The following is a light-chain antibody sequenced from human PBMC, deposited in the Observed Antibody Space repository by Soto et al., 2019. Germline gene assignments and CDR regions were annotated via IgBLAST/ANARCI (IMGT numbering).Light chain of an antibody. Sequence: QSALTQPASVSGSPGQSITISCTGTSSDVGGYNYVSWYQHHPGKVPKLMIYEVNNRPSGVSNRFSGSKSGNTASLTISGLQAEDEADYYCSSYPNSGTRVFGTGTKLTVL. J-gene: IGLJ1*01. CDR3: SSYPNSGTRV. CDR2: EVN. CDR1: SSDVGGYNY. V-gene: IGLV2-14*01.